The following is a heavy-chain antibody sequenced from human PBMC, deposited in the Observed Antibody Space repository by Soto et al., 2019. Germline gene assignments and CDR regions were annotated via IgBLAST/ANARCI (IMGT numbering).Heavy chain of an antibody. CDR2: IYYSGST. V-gene: IGHV4-59*01. Sequence: SETLSLTCTVSGGSISSYYWSWIRQPPGKGLEWIGYIYYSGSTNYNPSLKSRVTISVDTSKNQFSLKLSSVTAADTAVYYCARTTMGGGPAYYYYGMDVWGQGTTVTVSS. CDR3: ARTTMGGGPAYYYYGMDV. J-gene: IGHJ6*02. CDR1: GGSISSYY. D-gene: IGHD3-10*01.